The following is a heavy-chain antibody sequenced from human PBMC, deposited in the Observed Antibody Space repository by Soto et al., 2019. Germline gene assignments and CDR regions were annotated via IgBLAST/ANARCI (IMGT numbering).Heavy chain of an antibody. CDR3: ARSYGMDV. Sequence: SETLSLTCTVSGGSISSYYCSCIRQPPGKGLEWIGYIYYSGSTNYNPSLKSRVTISVDTSKNQFSLKLSSVTAADTAVYYCARSYGMDVWGQGTTVTVSS. V-gene: IGHV4-59*01. CDR1: GGSISSYY. J-gene: IGHJ6*02. CDR2: IYYSGST.